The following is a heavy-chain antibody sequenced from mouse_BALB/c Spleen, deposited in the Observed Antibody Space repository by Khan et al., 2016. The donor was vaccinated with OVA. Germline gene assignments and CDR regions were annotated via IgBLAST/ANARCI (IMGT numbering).Heavy chain of an antibody. CDR1: GFSLTSYG. Sequence: QVQLKESGPGLVAPSQSLSITCTISGFSLTSYGVHWVRQPPGKGLEWLVVIWSDGHTTYNSALKSRLSISKDNSKSQVFLKMNSLQTDDTAMYYCAIHGYSGNYGPYCDVWGAGTTVTVSS. CDR3: AIHGYSGNYGPYCDV. V-gene: IGHV2-6-1*01. CDR2: IWSDGHT. D-gene: IGHD2-1*01. J-gene: IGHJ1*01.